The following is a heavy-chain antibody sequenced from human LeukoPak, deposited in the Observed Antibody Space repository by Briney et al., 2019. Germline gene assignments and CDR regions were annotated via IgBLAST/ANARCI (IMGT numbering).Heavy chain of an antibody. J-gene: IGHJ4*02. V-gene: IGHV4-59*12. CDR2: IYYSGTT. CDR1: GGSISSGY. Sequence: ASETLSLTCTVSGGSISSGYWTWIRQPPGKGLEWIGYIYYSGTTNYKPSLESRVTISIDTSKNQFSVKLTSVTAADTALYYCARSPGPYQLPTPSYLDYWGQGTLVTVSS. D-gene: IGHD2-2*01. CDR3: ARSPGPYQLPTPSYLDY.